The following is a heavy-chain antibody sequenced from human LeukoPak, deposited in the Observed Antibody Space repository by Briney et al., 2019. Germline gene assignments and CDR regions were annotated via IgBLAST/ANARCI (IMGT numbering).Heavy chain of an antibody. V-gene: IGHV3-9*01. CDR3: AKDIWQQLALFDY. CDR1: GFTFDDYA. D-gene: IGHD6-13*01. J-gene: IGHJ4*02. CDR2: ISWNSGTI. Sequence: GRSLRLSCAASGFTFDDYAMHWVRQAPGKGLEWVSGISWNSGTIGYADSVKGRFTISRDNAKNSLYLQMNSLRAEDTALYYCAKDIWQQLALFDYWGQGALVTVSS.